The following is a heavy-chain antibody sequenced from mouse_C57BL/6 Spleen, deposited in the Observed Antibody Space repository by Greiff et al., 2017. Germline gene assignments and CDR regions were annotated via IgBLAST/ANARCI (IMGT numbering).Heavy chain of an antibody. D-gene: IGHD1-1*01. CDR3: ANYYGSSWFAY. V-gene: IGHV5-6*01. J-gene: IGHJ3*01. Sequence: EVHLVESGGDLVKPGGSLKLSCAASGFTFSSSGMSWVRQTPDKRLGWVATISSGGSYPYYPDSVKGRFTISRDNAKNTLYLQMSSLKSEDTAMYYCANYYGSSWFAYWGQGTLVTVSA. CDR2: ISSGGSYP. CDR1: GFTFSSSG.